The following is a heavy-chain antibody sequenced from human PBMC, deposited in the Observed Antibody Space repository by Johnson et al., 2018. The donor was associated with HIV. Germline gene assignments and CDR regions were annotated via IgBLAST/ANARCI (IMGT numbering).Heavy chain of an antibody. CDR2: ISSNGGST. J-gene: IGHJ3*02. Sequence: VQLVESGGGLVQPGGSLRLSCAASGFTFSSYAMHWVRQAPGKGLEYVSAISSNGGSTYYANSVKGRFTISRDNYKNTLYLQMNSLRAEDTALYYCAAWGGVGAGRAFDIWGQGTMVTVSS. CDR1: GFTFSSYA. CDR3: AAWGGVGAGRAFDI. D-gene: IGHD1-26*01. V-gene: IGHV3-64*01.